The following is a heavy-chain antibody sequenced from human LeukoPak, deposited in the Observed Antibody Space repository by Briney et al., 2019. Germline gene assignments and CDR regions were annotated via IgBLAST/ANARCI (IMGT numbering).Heavy chain of an antibody. CDR1: GGSISSSSYY. CDR3: ARLWSDIAAASRGEAFDI. D-gene: IGHD6-13*01. J-gene: IGHJ3*02. V-gene: IGHV4-39*01. Sequence: SETLSLTCTVSGGSISSSSYYWGWIRQPPGKGLEWIGSIYYSGSTYYNPSLKSRVTISVDTSKNQFSLKLSSVTAADTAVYYCARLWSDIAAASRGEAFDIWGQGTMVTVSS. CDR2: IYYSGST.